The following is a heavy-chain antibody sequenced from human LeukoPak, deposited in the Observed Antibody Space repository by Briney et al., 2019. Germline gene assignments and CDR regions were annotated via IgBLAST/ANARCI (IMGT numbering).Heavy chain of an antibody. Sequence: PSETLSLTCTVSGYSISSGYYWGWIRQPPGKGLEWIGSIYHSGSTYYNPSLKSRVTISVDTSKNQFSLKLSSVTAADTAMYYCASSHSYDPKGIDYWGQGTLVTVSS. CDR3: ASSHSYDPKGIDY. CDR1: GYSISSGYY. D-gene: IGHD5-12*01. J-gene: IGHJ4*02. CDR2: IYHSGST. V-gene: IGHV4-38-2*02.